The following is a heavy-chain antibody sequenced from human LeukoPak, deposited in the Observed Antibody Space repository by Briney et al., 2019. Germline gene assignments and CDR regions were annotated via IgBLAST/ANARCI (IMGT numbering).Heavy chain of an antibody. CDR1: GFTFSNYA. V-gene: IGHV3-23*01. J-gene: IGHJ4*02. CDR3: ARDTRGDYGDFFDY. Sequence: GGSLRLSCAASGFTFSNYALSWVRQAPGKGLEWVSAISESDNSTYYADSVKGRFTISRDNSKNTLSLQMNSLRAEDTAVYYCARDTRGDYGDFFDYWGQGTLVTVSS. D-gene: IGHD4-17*01. CDR2: ISESDNST.